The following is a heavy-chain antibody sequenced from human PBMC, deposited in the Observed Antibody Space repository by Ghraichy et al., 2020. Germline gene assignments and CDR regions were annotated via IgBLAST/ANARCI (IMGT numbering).Heavy chain of an antibody. CDR1: GFTFSTYA. CDR3: ANYLCSEESCHRHFDS. CDR2: ISRDGKSI. Sequence: GGSLRLSCAASGFTFSTYAMTWVRQAPGRGLEWVSSISRDGKSISYTDSVKGRFTMSRDNSKNTLYLQMNSLRAEDTALYYCANYLCSEESCHRHFDSWGQGTLVTVSS. V-gene: IGHV3-23*01. D-gene: IGHD2-15*01. J-gene: IGHJ4*02.